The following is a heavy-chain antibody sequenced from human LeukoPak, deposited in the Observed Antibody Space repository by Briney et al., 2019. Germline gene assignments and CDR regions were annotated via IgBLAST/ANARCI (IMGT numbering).Heavy chain of an antibody. D-gene: IGHD2-8*01. Sequence: GGSLRLTCSASGFTFSVYFMHWVRQAPGKGLEYVSSISSNEYDTYYADSVKGRFTISRDNSKNTLFLQMSSLSAEDTAVYYCVKDLNGTWSFDYWGQGTLVTVSS. CDR3: VKDLNGTWSFDY. CDR2: ISSNEYDT. V-gene: IGHV3-64D*06. J-gene: IGHJ4*02. CDR1: GFTFSVYF.